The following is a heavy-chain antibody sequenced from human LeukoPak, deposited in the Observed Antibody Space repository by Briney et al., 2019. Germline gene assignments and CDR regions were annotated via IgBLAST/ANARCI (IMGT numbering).Heavy chain of an antibody. CDR1: GGSISSYY. CDR2: IYYSGST. Sequence: SETLSLTCTVSGGSISSYYWSWIRQPPGKGLEWIGYIYYSGSTNYNPSLKSRVTISVDTSKNQFSLKLSSVTAADTAVYYCARTPSSPRGWFDPWGQGTPVTVSS. J-gene: IGHJ5*02. CDR3: ARTPSSPRGWFDP. V-gene: IGHV4-59*01.